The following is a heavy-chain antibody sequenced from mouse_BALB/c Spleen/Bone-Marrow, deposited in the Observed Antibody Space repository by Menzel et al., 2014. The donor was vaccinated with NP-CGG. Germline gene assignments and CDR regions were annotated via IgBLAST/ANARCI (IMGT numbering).Heavy chain of an antibody. CDR1: GFAFSSYD. V-gene: IGHV5-12-1*01. J-gene: IGHJ2*01. CDR3: ARHRYYFDY. CDR2: ISSGGGST. Sequence: EVQRVESGGGLVKPGGSLKLSCAASGFAFSSYDMSWVRQTPEKRLEWVAYISSGGGSTYYPDTVKGRFTISRDNAKNTLYPQMSSLKSEDTAMYYCARHRYYFDYWGQGTTLTVSS.